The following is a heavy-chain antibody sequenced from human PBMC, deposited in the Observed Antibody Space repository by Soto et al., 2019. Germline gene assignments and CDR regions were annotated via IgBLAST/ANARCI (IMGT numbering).Heavy chain of an antibody. J-gene: IGHJ4*02. D-gene: IGHD6-6*01. CDR2: IYDSESA. Sequence: QVQLQESGPGLVKASQTLSLICSVSGESICSGGYYWSWIRHHPGKGLEWIGYIYDSESAYYNPSLKSPVTISMDTSKDHFAMKPSSETAADTAVYYCARASSSSSAADYWGQGTLITVSS. CDR1: GESICSGGYY. CDR3: ARASSSSSAADY. V-gene: IGHV4-31*01.